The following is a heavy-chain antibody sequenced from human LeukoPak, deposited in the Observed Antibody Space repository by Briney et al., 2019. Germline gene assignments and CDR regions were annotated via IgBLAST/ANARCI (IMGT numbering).Heavy chain of an antibody. Sequence: GGSLRLSCAASGFTFSSYSMKWVRQAPGKGVEWVSYISSSSSTIYYADSVKGRFTISRDNAKNSLYLQMNSLRAEDTAVYYCAGDTYYNYWGQGTLVTVSS. D-gene: IGHD3-10*01. CDR2: ISSSSSTI. V-gene: IGHV3-48*04. CDR3: AGDTYYNY. CDR1: GFTFSSYS. J-gene: IGHJ4*02.